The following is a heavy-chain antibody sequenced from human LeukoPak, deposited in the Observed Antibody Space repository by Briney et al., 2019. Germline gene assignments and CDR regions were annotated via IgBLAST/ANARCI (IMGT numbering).Heavy chain of an antibody. J-gene: IGHJ5*02. V-gene: IGHV3-9*03. CDR2: ISWNSGSI. Sequence: GGTLRLSCAASGFTFSSYGMSWVRQAPGKGLEWVSGISWNSGSIGYADSVKGRFTISRDNAKNSLYLQMNSLRAEDMALYYCAKGESSSWSTGWFDPWGQGTLVTVSS. CDR1: GFTFSSYG. D-gene: IGHD6-13*01. CDR3: AKGESSSWSTGWFDP.